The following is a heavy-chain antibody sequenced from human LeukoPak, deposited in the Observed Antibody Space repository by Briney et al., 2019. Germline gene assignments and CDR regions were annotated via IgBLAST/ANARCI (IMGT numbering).Heavy chain of an antibody. V-gene: IGHV3-66*01. CDR3: ARGGGYNAFDI. D-gene: IGHD3-22*01. CDR1: GFTVSSNY. J-gene: IGHJ3*02. CDR2: IYSGGST. Sequence: PGGSLRLSCAASGFTVSSNYMSWVRQAPGKGLEWVSVIYSGGSTFYADSVKGRFTISRDNSKSTLYLQMNSLRVEDTAVYYCARGGGYNAFDIWGQGTMVTASS.